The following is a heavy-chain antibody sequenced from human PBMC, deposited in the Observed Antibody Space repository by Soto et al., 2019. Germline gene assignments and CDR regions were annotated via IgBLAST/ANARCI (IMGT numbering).Heavy chain of an antibody. Sequence: ASVKVSCKASGGTFSSYTISWVRQAPGQGLEWMGRIIPILGIANYAQKFQGRVTITADKSTSTAYMELSSLRSEDTAVYYCAMSPGSVIEYYFDYWGQGTLVTVSS. CDR3: AMSPGSVIEYYFDY. CDR1: GGTFSSYT. V-gene: IGHV1-69*02. J-gene: IGHJ4*02. D-gene: IGHD3-10*01. CDR2: IIPILGIA.